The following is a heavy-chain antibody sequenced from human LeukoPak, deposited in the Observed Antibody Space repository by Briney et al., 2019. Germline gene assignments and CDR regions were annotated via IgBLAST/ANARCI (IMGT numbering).Heavy chain of an antibody. D-gene: IGHD3-10*01. J-gene: IGHJ5*02. CDR2: INHSGST. CDR1: GGSFSGYY. Sequence: SETLSLTCAVYGGSFSGYYWSWIRQPPGKGLEWIGEINHSGSTNYNPSPKSRVTISVDTSKNQFSLKLSSVTAADTAVYYCARGGIITMVRGVIIRNWFDPWGQGTLVTVSS. V-gene: IGHV4-34*01. CDR3: ARGGIITMVRGVIIRNWFDP.